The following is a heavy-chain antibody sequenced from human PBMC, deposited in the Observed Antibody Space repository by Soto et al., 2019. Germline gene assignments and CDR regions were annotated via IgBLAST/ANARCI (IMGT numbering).Heavy chain of an antibody. V-gene: IGHV1-18*04. CDR2: ISAYNGNT. CDR3: ARDRDGGSYLYYFDY. J-gene: IGHJ4*02. D-gene: IGHD1-26*01. CDR1: GYTFTSYV. Sequence: ASVKVSCKASGYTFTSYVISWVRQAPGQGLEWMGWISAYNGNTNYAQKLQGRVTMTTDTSTSTAYMELRSLRSDDTAVYYCARDRDGGSYLYYFDYWGQGTLVTVSS.